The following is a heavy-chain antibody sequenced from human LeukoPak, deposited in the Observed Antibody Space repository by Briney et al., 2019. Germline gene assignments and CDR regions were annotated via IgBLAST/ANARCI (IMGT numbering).Heavy chain of an antibody. CDR2: ISYDRSNK. CDR3: ARGGVDSSSLDY. CDR1: GFTFSSYG. Sequence: PGGSLRLSCAASGFTFSSYGMHWVRQAPGKGLEWVAVISYDRSNKYYADSVKGRFTISRDNSKNTLYLQMNSLRAEDTAVYYCARGGVDSSSLDYWGQGTLVTVSS. D-gene: IGHD6-13*01. J-gene: IGHJ4*02. V-gene: IGHV3-30*03.